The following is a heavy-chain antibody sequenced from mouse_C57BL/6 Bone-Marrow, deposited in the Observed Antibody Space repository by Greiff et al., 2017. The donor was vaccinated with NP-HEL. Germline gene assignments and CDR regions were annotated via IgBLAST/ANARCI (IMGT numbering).Heavy chain of an antibody. D-gene: IGHD3-1*01. CDR3: RWGYV. CDR2: YPGSGNTY. J-gene: IGHJ3*01. CDR1: YTFTDYYM. Sequence: VQLQQSGPELVKPGASVKMSCKASGYTFTDYYMHWVKQKPGKGLEWIGEIYPGSGNTYYNEKFKGKATLTADTSSSTAYMQLSSLTSEDSAVYFCARWGYVGGQGTLVTVSA. V-gene: IGHV1-83*01.